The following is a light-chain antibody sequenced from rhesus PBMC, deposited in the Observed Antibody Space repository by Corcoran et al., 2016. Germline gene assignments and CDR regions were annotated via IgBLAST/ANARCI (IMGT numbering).Light chain of an antibody. J-gene: IGKJ4*01. CDR3: QHGYGTPLT. V-gene: IGKV1-74*01. CDR2: KAS. CDR1: ENVNKY. Sequence: DIQMTQSPSSLSASVGDRVTITCRASENVNKYLNWYQQKPGKAPKLLIYKASTLQSGVPSRFSGSGSGTYDIFTISSLQPEVVATYDGQHGYGTPLTFGGGTKVEIK.